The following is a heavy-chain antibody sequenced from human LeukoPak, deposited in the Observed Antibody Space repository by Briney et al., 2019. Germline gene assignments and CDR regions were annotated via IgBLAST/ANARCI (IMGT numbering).Heavy chain of an antibody. J-gene: IGHJ6*02. CDR2: MNPDRGDT. CDR3: ARANDYVWGTYRYSLDDYGLDV. D-gene: IGHD3-16*02. Sequence: PLASVKVSCKASGYTFSSHDINWVRQATGQGLEWMGWMNPDRGDTFFAQNFQGRVTMTRDTSTSTAYMGLSSLRSEDTAVYYCARANDYVWGTYRYSLDDYGLDVWGQGTAVTVSS. CDR1: GYTFSSHD. V-gene: IGHV1-8*01.